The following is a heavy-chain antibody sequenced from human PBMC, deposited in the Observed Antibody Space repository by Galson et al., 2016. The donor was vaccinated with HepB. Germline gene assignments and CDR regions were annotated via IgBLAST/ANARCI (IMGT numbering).Heavy chain of an antibody. CDR1: GFTFSNYA. J-gene: IGHJ4*02. CDR3: AKGGDGYIRYSDS. V-gene: IGHV3-23*01. Sequence: SLRLSCAASGFTFSNYAMTWVRQAPGKGLEGVSTISASGGATYYAGSVKGRFTISRDTSKNTLYLQMNSLRAEDTAIYYCAKGGDGYIRYSDSWGQGTLVTVSS. D-gene: IGHD5-24*01. CDR2: ISASGGAT.